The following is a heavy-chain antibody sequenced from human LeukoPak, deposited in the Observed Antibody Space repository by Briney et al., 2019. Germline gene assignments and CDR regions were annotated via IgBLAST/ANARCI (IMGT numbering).Heavy chain of an antibody. CDR1: GFTFSSYG. V-gene: IGHV3-30*03. J-gene: IGHJ6*01. Sequence: SGGSLRLSCAASGFTFSSYGMHWVRQAPGKGLEWVAVISYDGSNKYYADSVKGRFTISRDNSKNTMFLQMNSLRAEDTAVYYCARDLETITGTIGYYYGLDVWGQGTTVTVSS. CDR3: ARDLETITGTIGYYYGLDV. D-gene: IGHD1-7*01. CDR2: ISYDGSNK.